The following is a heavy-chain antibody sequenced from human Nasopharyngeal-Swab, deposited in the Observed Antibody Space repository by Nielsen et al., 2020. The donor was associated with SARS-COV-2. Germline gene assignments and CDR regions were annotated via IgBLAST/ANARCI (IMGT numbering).Heavy chain of an antibody. CDR3: ARSGGYYDSTGYYPFFDY. V-gene: IGHV5-51*01. D-gene: IGHD3-22*01. CDR2: IYPGDSDT. Sequence: GESLKISCKGSGYSFTNYWIGWVRQMPGKGLECMGIIYPGDSDTRYSPSFQGQVTMSVDKSINTAYLQWSSLKASDTAMYYCARSGGYYDSTGYYPFFDYWGQGTLVTVSS. J-gene: IGHJ4*02. CDR1: GYSFTNYW.